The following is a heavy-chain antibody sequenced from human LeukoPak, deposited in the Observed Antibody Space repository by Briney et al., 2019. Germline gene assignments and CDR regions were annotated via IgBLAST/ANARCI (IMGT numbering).Heavy chain of an antibody. CDR1: GDSFSYFY. J-gene: IGHJ3*02. CDR2: IYNSGST. D-gene: IGHD3-10*01. Sequence: PSETLSLTCTVSGDSFSYFYWSWIRQPPGKGLEWIGYIYNSGSTNYNPSLKSRVTISLDTSKNQFSLKLSSVTAADTAVYYCARFGRSSDAFDIWGQGTMVTVSS. V-gene: IGHV4-59*01. CDR3: ARFGRSSDAFDI.